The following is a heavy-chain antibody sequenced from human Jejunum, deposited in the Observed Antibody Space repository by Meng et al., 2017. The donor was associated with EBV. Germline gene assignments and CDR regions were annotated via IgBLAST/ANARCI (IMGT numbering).Heavy chain of an antibody. CDR2: INSDGSKT. CDR3: VRGPPPDT. Sequence: EVQPVESGGGLVPPGDSLRLSCAASGFTLSSYWMHWVRQAPGKGLVWVSRINSDGSKTNYADSVKGRFTISRDIAKNTLYLQLNSLRADDTAVYYCVRGPPPDTWGQGTLVTVSS. J-gene: IGHJ5*02. V-gene: IGHV3-74*01. CDR1: GFTLSSYW.